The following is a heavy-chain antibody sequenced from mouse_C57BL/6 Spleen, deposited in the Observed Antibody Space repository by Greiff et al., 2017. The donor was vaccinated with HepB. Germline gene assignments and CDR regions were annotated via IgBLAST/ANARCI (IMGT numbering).Heavy chain of an antibody. CDR2: ISSGGSYT. V-gene: IGHV5-6*01. D-gene: IGHD2-1*01. Sequence: EVKLVESGGDLVKPGGSLKLSCAASGFTFSSYGMSWVRQTPDKRLEWVATISSGGSYTYYPDSVKGRFTFSRDNAKNTMYLQMSSLKSEDTAMYYCASTSTMVTTSFAYWGQGTLVTVSA. CDR3: ASTSTMVTTSFAY. J-gene: IGHJ3*01. CDR1: GFTFSSYG.